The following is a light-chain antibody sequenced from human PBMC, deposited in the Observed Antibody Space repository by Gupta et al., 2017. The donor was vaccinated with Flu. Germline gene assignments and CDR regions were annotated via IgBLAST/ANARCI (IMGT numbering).Light chain of an antibody. CDR3: QSTLHVDTWV. J-gene: IGLJ3*02. CDR2: KDT. CDR1: TFPRQY. V-gene: IGLV3-25*03. Sequence: GQTARITCSGDTFPRQYASWYQQRPGQAPVLLLYKDTERPSGIPERFSGSSSGTTVTLTISGVQAEDEADHYCQSTLHVDTWVFVGGTKLT.